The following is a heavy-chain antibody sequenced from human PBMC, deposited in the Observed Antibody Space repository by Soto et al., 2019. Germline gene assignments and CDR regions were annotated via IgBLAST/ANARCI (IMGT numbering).Heavy chain of an antibody. V-gene: IGHV1-18*01. CDR1: XXXXXXXX. J-gene: IGHJ4*02. D-gene: IGHD2-2*01. CDR3: AREDPPSLN. Sequence: QVQLVQSGAEVKKPGASVKVSCXAXXXXXXXXXXXWVRQAPGQGLEWMGWISAYNGNTNYAQKXXXXXXXXXXXXXXXXXMXLRSXXSXXXXVXYCAREDPPSLNWGQGTLVTVSS. CDR2: ISAYNGNT.